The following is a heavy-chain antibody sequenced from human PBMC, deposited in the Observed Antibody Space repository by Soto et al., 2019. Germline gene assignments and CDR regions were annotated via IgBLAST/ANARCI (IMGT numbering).Heavy chain of an antibody. J-gene: IGHJ4*02. Sequence: SETLSLTCTVSGGSISSGGYYWSWIRQHPGKGLEWIGYIYYSGSTYYNPSLKSRVTISVDTSKNQFSLKLSSVTAADTAAYYCARGVAGYSYGRNYFDYWGQGTLVTVSS. CDR1: GGSISSGGYY. CDR3: ARGVAGYSYGRNYFDY. V-gene: IGHV4-30-4*08. D-gene: IGHD5-18*01. CDR2: IYYSGST.